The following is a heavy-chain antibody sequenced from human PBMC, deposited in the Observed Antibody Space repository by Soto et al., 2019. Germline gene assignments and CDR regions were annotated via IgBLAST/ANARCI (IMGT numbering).Heavy chain of an antibody. CDR1: GFTVSSSY. J-gene: IGHJ2*01. D-gene: IGHD6-13*01. CDR3: ARHVGYYWYFDL. V-gene: IGHV3-66*04. CDR2: IYSGGNT. Sequence: EVQLVESGGGLVQPGGSLRLSCAASGFTVSSSYMGWVRQAPEKGLEWVSSIYSGGNTYYADSVRGRFTISTDNSKDTLYLHMNSLRVDDTAMYYCARHVGYYWYFDLWGRGTLVTVSS.